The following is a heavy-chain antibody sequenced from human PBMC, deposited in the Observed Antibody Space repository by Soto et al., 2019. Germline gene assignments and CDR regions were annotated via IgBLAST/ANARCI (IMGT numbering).Heavy chain of an antibody. CDR2: INPSSGRT. CDR1: GYTFTSYS. J-gene: IGHJ6*02. Sequence: ASVKVSCKASGYTFTSYSMHWVRQAPGQGLEWMGVINPSSGRTSYAQNFQGRVTMTSDTSTSIVYMEMSSLKSEDTAVYYCARDHNFGFILYAMDVWGQGTTVTVSS. V-gene: IGHV1-46*01. CDR3: ARDHNFGFILYAMDV. D-gene: IGHD2-15*01.